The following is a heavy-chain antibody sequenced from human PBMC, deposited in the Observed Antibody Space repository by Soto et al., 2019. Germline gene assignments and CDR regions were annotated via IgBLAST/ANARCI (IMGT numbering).Heavy chain of an antibody. Sequence: GASVKVSCKASGYTFTSYGISWVRQAPGQGLEWMGWISAYNGNTNDARKLQGRVTMTTDTSTSTACMERRSLRSDDTAVYYCARGSDSSGYVPGMCDYWGQGTLVTVSS. V-gene: IGHV1-18*04. CDR2: ISAYNGNT. CDR1: GYTFTSYG. D-gene: IGHD3-22*01. CDR3: ARGSDSSGYVPGMCDY. J-gene: IGHJ4*02.